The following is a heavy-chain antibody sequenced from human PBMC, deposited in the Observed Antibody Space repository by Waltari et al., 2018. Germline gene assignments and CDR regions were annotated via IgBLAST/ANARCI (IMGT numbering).Heavy chain of an antibody. D-gene: IGHD3-16*02. Sequence: QAQLMQSGAEVKQPGASVKVSCKASGYAFSGFYIHWVRQAPGQGLEWMGWINPNSGDTHHAQKFKDSVTLTRDTSITTTDLELSSLTSDDAAVYFCARDQYGGYPPNAFDLWGQGTKVTVSS. J-gene: IGHJ3*01. CDR1: GYAFSGFY. CDR2: INPNSGDT. V-gene: IGHV1-2*02. CDR3: ARDQYGGYPPNAFDL.